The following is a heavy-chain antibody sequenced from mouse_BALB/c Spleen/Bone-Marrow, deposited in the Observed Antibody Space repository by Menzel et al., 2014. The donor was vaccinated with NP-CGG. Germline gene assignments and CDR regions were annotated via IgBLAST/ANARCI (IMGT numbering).Heavy chain of an antibody. Sequence: VMLVESGPGLVAPSQSLSITCTVSGFSLTNYGVHWVRQPPGKGLEWLGVIWAGGSTNYSSALMSRLSISKDNSKNQVFLKMNSLQTDDTAMYYCARRGDGYYLDYWGQGTTLTVSS. CDR2: IWAGGST. J-gene: IGHJ2*01. CDR3: ARRGDGYYLDY. D-gene: IGHD2-3*01. CDR1: GFSLTNYG. V-gene: IGHV2-9*02.